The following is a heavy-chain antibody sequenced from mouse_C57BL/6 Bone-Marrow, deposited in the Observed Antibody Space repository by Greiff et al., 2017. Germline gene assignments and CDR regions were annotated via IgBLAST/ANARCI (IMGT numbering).Heavy chain of an antibody. V-gene: IGHV5-6*01. CDR2: ISSGGSYT. J-gene: IGHJ1*03. CDR1: GFTFSSYG. Sequence: EVQVVESGGDLVKPGGSLKLSCAASGFTFSSYGMSWVRQTPDKRLEWVATISSGGSYTYYPDSVKGRFTISRDNAKNTLYLQMSSLKSEDTAMYYCARGGGYYWYFDVWGTGTTVTVSS. D-gene: IGHD2-2*01. CDR3: ARGGGYYWYFDV.